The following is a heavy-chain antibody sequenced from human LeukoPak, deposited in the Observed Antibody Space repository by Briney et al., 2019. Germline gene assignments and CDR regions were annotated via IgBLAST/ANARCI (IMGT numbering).Heavy chain of an antibody. D-gene: IGHD5-24*01. Sequence: SVKVSCKAFGGSFSSEAISWVRQAPGQGLEWMGGIIPIFGTANYAQKFQGRVTITTDESTSTAYMELSSLRSEDTAVYYCARAGREMVELYYFDYWGQGTLVTVSS. CDR2: IIPIFGTA. CDR1: GGSFSSEA. J-gene: IGHJ4*02. CDR3: ARAGREMVELYYFDY. V-gene: IGHV1-69*05.